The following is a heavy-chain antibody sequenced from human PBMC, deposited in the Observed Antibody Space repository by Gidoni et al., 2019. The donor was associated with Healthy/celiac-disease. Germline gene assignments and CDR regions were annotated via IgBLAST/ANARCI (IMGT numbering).Heavy chain of an antibody. CDR3: ARDSRYYYDSSGYHDY. D-gene: IGHD3-22*01. J-gene: IGHJ4*02. V-gene: IGHV3-21*01. CDR1: GFTFSSYS. CDR2: SSSSSSYI. Sequence: EVQLVESGGGLVKPGGSLRLSCAASGFTFSSYSMNWVRQAPGKGLEWVSSSSSSSSYIYYADSVKGRFTISRDNAKNSLYLQMNSLRAEDTAVYYCARDSRYYYDSSGYHDYWGQGTLVTVSS.